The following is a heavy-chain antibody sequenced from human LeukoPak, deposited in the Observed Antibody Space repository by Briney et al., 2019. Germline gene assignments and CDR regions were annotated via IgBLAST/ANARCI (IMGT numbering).Heavy chain of an antibody. CDR2: IKQDGSEK. D-gene: IGHD3-22*01. CDR3: ARDSYDSSGYYYDWFDP. CDR1: GFTFSSYW. J-gene: IGHJ5*02. V-gene: IGHV3-7*01. Sequence: GGSLRLSCAASGFTFSSYWMSWVRQAPGKGLEWVANIKQDGSEKYYVDSVKGRFTISRDNAKNSLYLQMNSLRAEDTAVYYCARDSYDSSGYYYDWFDPWGQGTLVTVSS.